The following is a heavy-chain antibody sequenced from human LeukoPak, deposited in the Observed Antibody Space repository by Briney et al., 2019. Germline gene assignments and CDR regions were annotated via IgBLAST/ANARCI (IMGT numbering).Heavy chain of an antibody. CDR2: VDPEDGET. CDR1: GYTFTDYY. Sequence: ASVKVSCKVSGYTFTDYYMHWVQQAPGKGLEWMGLVDPEDGETIYAEKFQGRVTITADTSTDTAYMELSSLRSEDTAVYYCARVEGPGATTAFDIWGQGTMVTASP. CDR3: ARVEGPGATTAFDI. J-gene: IGHJ3*02. D-gene: IGHD1-26*01. V-gene: IGHV1-69-2*01.